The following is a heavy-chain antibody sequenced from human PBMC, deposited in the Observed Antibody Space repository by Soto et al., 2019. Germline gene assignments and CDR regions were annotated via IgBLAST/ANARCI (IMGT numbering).Heavy chain of an antibody. CDR1: GHTLSDNY. CDR2: INPNTGAT. D-gene: IGHD3-10*01. V-gene: IGHV1-2*04. Sequence: QVQLVQSGAEVKKPGASVKVSCKASGHTLSDNYIHWVRQAPGQGLEWMGWINPNTGATNYAHKFQGSVTTTRDTSISTAYMELSRLRSDDTAVYYCARDRGSGSSYGMDVWGQGTTVTVSS. J-gene: IGHJ6*02. CDR3: ARDRGSGSSYGMDV.